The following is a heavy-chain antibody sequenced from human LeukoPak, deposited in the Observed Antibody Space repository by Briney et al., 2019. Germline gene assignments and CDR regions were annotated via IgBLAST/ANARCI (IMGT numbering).Heavy chain of an antibody. J-gene: IGHJ4*02. D-gene: IGHD2-2*01. Sequence: GGSLRLSCAASGFTFSAYWMSWVRQAPGKGLEWVAQIKADGSEKYYVDSVKGRFTISRDNAKNTLYLQMNSLRAEDTAVYYCAKDFSTRDIVVVPAAMVDYWGQGTLVTVSS. V-gene: IGHV3-7*03. CDR3: AKDFSTRDIVVVPAAMVDY. CDR1: GFTFSAYW. CDR2: IKADGSEK.